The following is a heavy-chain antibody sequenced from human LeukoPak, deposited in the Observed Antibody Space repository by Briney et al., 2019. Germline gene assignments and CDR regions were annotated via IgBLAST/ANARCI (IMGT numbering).Heavy chain of an antibody. Sequence: ASVKVSCKASGGTFSSYAISWVRQAPGQGLEWMGGIIPIFGTANYAQKFQGRVTITADESTSTAYMELSSLRSEDTAVYYCARGGNYDFWSGENPGFYFDYWGQGTLVTVSS. V-gene: IGHV1-69*13. CDR3: ARGGNYDFWSGENPGFYFDY. J-gene: IGHJ4*02. CDR2: IIPIFGTA. D-gene: IGHD3-3*01. CDR1: GGTFSSYA.